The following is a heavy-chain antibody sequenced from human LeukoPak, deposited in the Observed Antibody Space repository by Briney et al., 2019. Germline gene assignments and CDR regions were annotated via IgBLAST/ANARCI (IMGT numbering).Heavy chain of an antibody. V-gene: IGHV4-34*01. CDR1: GGSFSGYY. Sequence: SETLSLTCAVYGGSFSGYYWSWIRQPPGKGLEWIGEINHSGSTNYNPSLKSRVTISVDTSKNQFSLKLSSVTPADTAVYYCARLPNGWLQLGAFDIWGQGTMVTVSS. CDR2: INHSGST. J-gene: IGHJ3*02. CDR3: ARLPNGWLQLGAFDI. D-gene: IGHD5-24*01.